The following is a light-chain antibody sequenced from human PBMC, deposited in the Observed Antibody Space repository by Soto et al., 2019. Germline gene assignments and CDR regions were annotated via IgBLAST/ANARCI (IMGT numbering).Light chain of an antibody. CDR2: EVN. CDR1: SSDVGGYKY. Sequence: QSVLTQPASVSGSPGQSITVSCTGTSSDVGGYKYVSWYQQHPGKAPKLMIYEVNKRPSVVPDRFSGSKSGNTASLTVSGLQAEDEADYYCSSYAGSSNVFGTGTKVTVL. J-gene: IGLJ1*01. V-gene: IGLV2-8*01. CDR3: SSYAGSSNV.